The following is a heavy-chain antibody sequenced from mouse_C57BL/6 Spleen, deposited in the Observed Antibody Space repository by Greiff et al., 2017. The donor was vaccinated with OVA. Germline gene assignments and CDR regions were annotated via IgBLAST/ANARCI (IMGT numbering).Heavy chain of an antibody. Sequence: QVQLQQSGAELVKPGASVKLSCKASGYTFTEYTIHWVKQRSGQGLEWIGWFYPGSGSIKYNEKFKDKATLTADKSSSTVYMELSRLTSEDSAVYFCARHEDWEDAYYSNYWFAYWGQGTLVTVSA. J-gene: IGHJ3*01. CDR2: FYPGSGSI. CDR3: ARHEDWEDAYYSNYWFAY. CDR1: GYTFTEYT. D-gene: IGHD2-5*01. V-gene: IGHV1-62-2*01.